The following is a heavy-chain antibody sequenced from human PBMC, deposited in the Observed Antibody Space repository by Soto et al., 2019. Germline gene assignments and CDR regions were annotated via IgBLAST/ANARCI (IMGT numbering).Heavy chain of an antibody. CDR3: ARGELLWFGELLR. D-gene: IGHD3-10*01. CDR2: MNPNSGDT. V-gene: IGHV1-8*01. CDR1: GYTFACYE. J-gene: IGHJ4*02. Sequence: ASVKVSCKASGYTFACYEINWVRQSTGQGLEWMGWMNPNSGDTGYAQKFQGRVTMTRNTSISTAYMELSSLRSEDTAVYYCARGELLWFGELLRWGQGTLVTVSS.